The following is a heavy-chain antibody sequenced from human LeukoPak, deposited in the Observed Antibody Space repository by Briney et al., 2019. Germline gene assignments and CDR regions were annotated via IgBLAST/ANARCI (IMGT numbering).Heavy chain of an antibody. CDR3: ARFAVAGTAYFDY. Sequence: SGTLSLTCAVSGGSISSSNWWSWVRQPPGKGLEWIGEIYHSGSTNYNPSLKSRVTISVDESKNQFSLKLSSVTAADTAVYYCARFAVAGTAYFDYWGQGTLVTVSS. J-gene: IGHJ4*02. CDR2: IYHSGST. D-gene: IGHD6-19*01. CDR1: GGSISSSNW. V-gene: IGHV4-4*02.